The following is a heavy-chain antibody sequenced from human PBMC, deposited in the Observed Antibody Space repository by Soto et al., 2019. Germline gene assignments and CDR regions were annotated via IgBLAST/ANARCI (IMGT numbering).Heavy chain of an antibody. CDR2: ISAYNGNT. CDR3: ARVSLPYGTRPPAPFDY. Sequence: QVQLVQSGAEVKKPGASVKVSCKASGYTFTSYGISWVRQAPGQGLEWMGWISAYNGNTNYEQKLQGRVTMTTATSTSAAYMELSILRSDDTAVYYCARVSLPYGTRPPAPFDYLCQGPLVTVSS. J-gene: IGHJ4*02. D-gene: IGHD3-10*01. CDR1: GYTFTSYG. V-gene: IGHV1-18*01.